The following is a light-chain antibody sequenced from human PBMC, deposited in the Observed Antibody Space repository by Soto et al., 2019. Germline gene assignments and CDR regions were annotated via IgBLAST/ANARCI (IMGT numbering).Light chain of an antibody. Sequence: EIVLTQSPGTLSLSPGERATLSCRASQSVSSSYLAWYQQKPGQAPSLLMYGASSRATGIPERFSGSGSGTDFTLTISRLEPEDFAVYYCQQYGSSPRTFGQGTKVDNK. CDR1: QSVSSSY. CDR2: GAS. CDR3: QQYGSSPRT. J-gene: IGKJ1*01. V-gene: IGKV3-20*01.